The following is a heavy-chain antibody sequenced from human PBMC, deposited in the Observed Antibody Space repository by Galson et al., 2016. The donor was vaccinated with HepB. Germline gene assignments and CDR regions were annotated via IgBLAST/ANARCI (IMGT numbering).Heavy chain of an antibody. J-gene: IGHJ4*02. CDR1: GASISSDYW. D-gene: IGHD1-26*01. CDR3: ARGTLGTTATMAFDY. V-gene: IGHV4-4*02. CDR2: IYQTGTA. Sequence: SETLSLTCAVSGASISSDYWWSWVRQSSEKGFEWLGEIYQTGTANYNPSFTRRATISVDTSKNQISLRLDSVTAADTAVYYCARGTLGTTATMAFDYWGQGTLVSVSS.